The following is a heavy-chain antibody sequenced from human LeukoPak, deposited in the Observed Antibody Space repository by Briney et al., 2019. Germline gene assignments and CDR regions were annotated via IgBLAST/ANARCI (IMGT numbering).Heavy chain of an antibody. J-gene: IGHJ4*02. Sequence: SETLSLTCTVSGGSISSYYWSWIRQPPGKGLEWIGYIYYSGSTNYNPSLKSRVTISVDTSKNQFSLKLSSVTAADTALYYCARLTYYYDSSGYYYGHDYWGQGTLVTVSS. CDR2: IYYSGST. CDR3: ARLTYYYDSSGYYYGHDY. D-gene: IGHD3-22*01. CDR1: GGSISSYY. V-gene: IGHV4-59*08.